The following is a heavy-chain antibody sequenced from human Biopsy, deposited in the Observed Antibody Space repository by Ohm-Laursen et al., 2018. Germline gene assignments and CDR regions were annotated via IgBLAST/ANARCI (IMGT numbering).Heavy chain of an antibody. V-gene: IGHV4-38-2*02. Sequence: SETLSLTCSVSGYSISSDYRWGWIRQAPGKTLEWLGNIFKDGNTHYNPSLRSRLIISIDTSKNQFSLMMASVSSADTAVYFCARVGSGWAPFDKWGPGTLVTVSS. CDR3: ARVGSGWAPFDK. D-gene: IGHD6-19*01. CDR2: IFKDGNT. CDR1: GYSISSDYR. J-gene: IGHJ4*02.